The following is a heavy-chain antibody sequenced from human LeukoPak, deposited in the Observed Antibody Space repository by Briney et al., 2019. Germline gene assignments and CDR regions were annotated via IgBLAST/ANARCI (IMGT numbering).Heavy chain of an antibody. CDR2: INHSGST. CDR1: GGSFSGYY. J-gene: IGHJ4*02. Sequence: PSETLSLTCAVYGGSFSGYYWSWIRQPPGKGLEWIGEINHSGSTNYNPSLKSRVTISVDTSKNQFSLKLSSVTAADTAVYYCARRYPPNYYGSGSYFGYWGQGTLVTVSS. D-gene: IGHD3-10*01. V-gene: IGHV4-34*01. CDR3: ARRYPPNYYGSGSYFGY.